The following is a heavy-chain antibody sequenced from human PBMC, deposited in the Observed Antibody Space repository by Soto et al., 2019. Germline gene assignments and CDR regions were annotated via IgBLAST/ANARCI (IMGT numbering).Heavy chain of an antibody. Sequence: EVQLVESGGGLVQPGGSLRLSCAASGFTFSSYEMNWVRQTPGKGLEWVSAISGSGGRTYYADSVKGRFTISRDNSKKMVYLQMNSLRAEDTAEYYCAKDQGRGIPGGFDALDFWGQGTMVTVSS. CDR2: ISGSGGRT. CDR1: GFTFSSYE. V-gene: IGHV3-23*04. D-gene: IGHD3-16*01. CDR3: AKDQGRGIPGGFDALDF. J-gene: IGHJ3*01.